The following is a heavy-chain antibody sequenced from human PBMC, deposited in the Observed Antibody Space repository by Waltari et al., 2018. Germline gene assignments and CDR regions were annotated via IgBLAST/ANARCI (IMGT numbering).Heavy chain of an antibody. J-gene: IGHJ6*02. CDR1: GFTFSSYA. Sequence: QVQLVESGGGVVQPGRSLRLSCAASGFTFSSYAMHWVRQAPGKGLEWVAVKSYDGSNKYYADSVKGRFTISRDNSKNTLYLQMNSLRAEDTAVYYCASLEYSSSSVVPYGMDVWGQGTTVTVSS. V-gene: IGHV3-30-3*01. CDR2: KSYDGSNK. D-gene: IGHD6-6*01. CDR3: ASLEYSSSSVVPYGMDV.